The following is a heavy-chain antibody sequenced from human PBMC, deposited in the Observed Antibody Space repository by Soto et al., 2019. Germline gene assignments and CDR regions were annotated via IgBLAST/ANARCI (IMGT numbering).Heavy chain of an antibody. Sequence: GGSLRLSCAASGFTFSSYGMHWVRQAPGKGLEWVAVISYDGSNKYYADSVKGRFTISRDNSKNTLYLQMNSLRAEDTAVYYCAKGSYDYVWGSYLLARPPSDYWGQGTVVTVSS. CDR3: AKGSYDYVWGSYLLARPPSDY. V-gene: IGHV3-30*18. D-gene: IGHD3-16*02. CDR1: GFTFSSYG. CDR2: ISYDGSNK. J-gene: IGHJ4*02.